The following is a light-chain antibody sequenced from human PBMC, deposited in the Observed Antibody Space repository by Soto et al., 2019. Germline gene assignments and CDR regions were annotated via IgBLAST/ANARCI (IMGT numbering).Light chain of an antibody. CDR3: SSHGGNSPYV. Sequence: QSVLTQPPSASGSPGQSVAISCTGTTSDIGGYNYVSWYQQHPGKAPKLMIYEVNKRPSGVPDRFSGSKSGNTASLTVSGLQAEEEADYYCSSHGGNSPYVFGTGTQLTVL. V-gene: IGLV2-8*01. CDR2: EVN. J-gene: IGLJ1*01. CDR1: TSDIGGYNY.